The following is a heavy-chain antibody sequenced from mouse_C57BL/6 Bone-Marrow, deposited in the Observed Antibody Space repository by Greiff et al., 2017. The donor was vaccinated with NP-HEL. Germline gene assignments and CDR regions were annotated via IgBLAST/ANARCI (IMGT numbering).Heavy chain of an antibody. CDR2: IHPNSGST. D-gene: IGHD1-1*01. J-gene: IGHJ2*01. CDR1: GYTFTSYW. V-gene: IGHV1-64*01. CDR3: TTDYYGSSYLY. Sequence: QVQLQQPGAELVKPGASVKLSCKASGYTFTSYWMHWVKQRPGQGLEWIGMIHPNSGSTNYNEKFKSKATLTVDKSSSTAYMQLSSLTSEDSAVYYCTTDYYGSSYLYWGQGTTLTVSS.